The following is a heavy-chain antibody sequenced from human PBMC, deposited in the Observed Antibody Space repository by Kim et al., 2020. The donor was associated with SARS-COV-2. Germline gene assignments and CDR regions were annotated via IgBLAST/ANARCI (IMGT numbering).Heavy chain of an antibody. V-gene: IGHV3-30*04. CDR3: ARASGYSGSWYGGDYFDY. CDR2: ISFDGSNK. Sequence: GGSLRLSCAASGFTFSNNPMHWVRQAPGKGLDWVAVISFDGSNKYYADSVKGRFTISRDNSKNTLYLQMNSLRAEDTAVYYCARASGYSGSWYGGDYFDYWGQGILVTVSS. CDR1: GFTFSNNP. J-gene: IGHJ4*02. D-gene: IGHD5-12*01.